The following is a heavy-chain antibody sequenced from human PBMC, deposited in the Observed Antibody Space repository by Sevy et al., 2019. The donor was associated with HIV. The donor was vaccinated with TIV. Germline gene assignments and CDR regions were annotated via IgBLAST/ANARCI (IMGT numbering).Heavy chain of an antibody. J-gene: IGHJ4*02. CDR3: ARGRRITGTSRPPDY. CDR1: GYTFTSYG. CDR2: ISTYNGNT. D-gene: IGHD1-20*01. Sequence: ASVKVSCKTSGYTFTSYGISWVRQAPGQGLEWMGWISTYNGNTNYAQKLQGRVTMTTDTSTSTAYMEVRTLRSDDTAVYYCARGRRITGTSRPPDYWGQGTLVTVSS. V-gene: IGHV1-18*04.